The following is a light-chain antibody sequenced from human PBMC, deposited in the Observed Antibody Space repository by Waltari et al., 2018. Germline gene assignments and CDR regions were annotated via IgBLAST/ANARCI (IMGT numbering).Light chain of an antibody. CDR3: QQTYTTPRT. J-gene: IGKJ1*01. V-gene: IGKV1-39*01. Sequence: DIQMTQSPSSLSASVEDRVTITCRASQKISSYLNWYQQKPGTAPSLLIYDASRLQSGVPSRFSGSGSGTDFTLTISSLQPEDVGTYYCQQTYTTPRTFGQGTKVETK. CDR1: QKISSY. CDR2: DAS.